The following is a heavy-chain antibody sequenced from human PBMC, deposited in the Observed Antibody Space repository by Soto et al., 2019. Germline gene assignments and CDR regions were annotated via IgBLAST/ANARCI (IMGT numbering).Heavy chain of an antibody. V-gene: IGHV4-34*01. D-gene: IGHD4-17*01. J-gene: IGHJ4*02. Sequence: SETLSLTCAVYGVTFSGYYWSWIRQPTGKGLEWIGEINHSGSTNYNPSLKSRVTISVDTSKNQFSLKLSSVTAADTAVYYCARGPGPDLRRVFHFDYWGQGTLVTVSS. CDR3: ARGPGPDLRRVFHFDY. CDR1: GVTFSGYY. CDR2: INHSGST.